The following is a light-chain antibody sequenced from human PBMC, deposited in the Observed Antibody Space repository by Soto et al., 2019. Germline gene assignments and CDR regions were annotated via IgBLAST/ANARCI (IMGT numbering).Light chain of an antibody. CDR3: QQYNNWGT. CDR2: GAS. V-gene: IGKV3-15*01. CDR1: QSVSSN. J-gene: IGKJ1*01. Sequence: EIVMTQSPATLSVSPGERATLSCRASQSVSSNLAWYQQKPGQAPRLLIYGASTRATGIPARFSGSGSGTEFTLTISSLQSEDFAVYYCQQYNNWGTFGQGTKXXXK.